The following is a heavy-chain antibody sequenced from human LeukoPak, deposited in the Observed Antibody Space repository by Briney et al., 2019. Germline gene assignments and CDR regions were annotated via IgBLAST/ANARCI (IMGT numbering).Heavy chain of an antibody. V-gene: IGHV4-59*08. D-gene: IGHD6-19*01. CDR3: ARFPSGGPLKPGIAVAVAGYYYYYGMDV. CDR2: IYYSGST. CDR1: GGSFNGYY. Sequence: PSETLSLTCAVYGGSFNGYYWTWIRQPPGKGLEWIGYIYYSGSTNYNPSLKSRVTISVDTSKNQFSLKLSSVTAADTAVYYCARFPSGGPLKPGIAVAVAGYYYYYGMDVWGQGTTVTVSS. J-gene: IGHJ6*02.